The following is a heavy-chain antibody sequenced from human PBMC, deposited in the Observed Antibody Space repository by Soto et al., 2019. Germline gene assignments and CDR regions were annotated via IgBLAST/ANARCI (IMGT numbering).Heavy chain of an antibody. V-gene: IGHV1-2*04. J-gene: IGHJ5*02. CDR1: GYTFTGNY. CDR3: VRKGVGPTYGWFDP. CDR2: IHPHSGAT. D-gene: IGHD2-8*01. Sequence: QVQLVQSGAEVKKPGASVKVSCEATGYTFTGNYLHWVRQAPGQGLEWMGWIHPHSGATKYAQKFQGWVTMTRDTSISTAYLDLSSLKSNDTAVYYCVRKGVGPTYGWFDPWGQGTLVTVSS.